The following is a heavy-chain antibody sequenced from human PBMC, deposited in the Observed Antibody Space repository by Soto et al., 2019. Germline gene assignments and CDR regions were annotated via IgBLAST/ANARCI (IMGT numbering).Heavy chain of an antibody. CDR1: GFTFNTYD. CDR2: ISGSGGST. J-gene: IGHJ4*02. CDR3: AKLEGGWYFDY. D-gene: IGHD1-26*01. V-gene: IGHV3-23*01. Sequence: GGSLRISCAASGFTFNTYDMSWVRQAPGKGLEWVSSISGSGGSTYYADSVKGRFTISGDNSKNTLYLQMNSLRAEDTAVYSCAKLEGGWYFDYWGQGTLVTVSS.